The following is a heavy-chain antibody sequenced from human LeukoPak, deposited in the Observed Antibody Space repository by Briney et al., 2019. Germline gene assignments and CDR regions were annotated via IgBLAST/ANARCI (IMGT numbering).Heavy chain of an antibody. CDR3: ARAGTGDRSAVFDY. Sequence: SETLSLTCAVYGGPLSGYYWNWIRQPPGKGLEWIGEINHSGYTNYNPSLESRVTISVDTSKNQFSLKVYSLTAADTAVYFCARAGTGDRSAVFDYWGQEILATVSS. CDR1: GGPLSGYY. J-gene: IGHJ4*02. CDR2: INHSGYT. V-gene: IGHV4-34*01. D-gene: IGHD7-27*01.